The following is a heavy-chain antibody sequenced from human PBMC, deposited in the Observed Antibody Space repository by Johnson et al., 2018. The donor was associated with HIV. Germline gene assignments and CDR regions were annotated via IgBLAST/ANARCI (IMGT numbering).Heavy chain of an antibody. Sequence: VQLVESGGGLVQPGGSLRLSCAASGFTVSSNYMSWVRQAPGKGLEWVGRIKSKTDGGTTDYAAPVKGRFTISRDDSKNTLYLQMNSLKTEDTAVYYCARACRDGYTCDVFDIWGQGTLVTVSS. J-gene: IGHJ3*02. CDR1: GFTVSSNY. D-gene: IGHD5-24*01. V-gene: IGHV3-15*01. CDR3: ARACRDGYTCDVFDI. CDR2: IKSKTDGGTT.